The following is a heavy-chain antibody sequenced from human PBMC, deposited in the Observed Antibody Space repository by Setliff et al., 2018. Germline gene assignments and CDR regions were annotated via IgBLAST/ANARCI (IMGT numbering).Heavy chain of an antibody. CDR1: GFTFSSYN. D-gene: IGHD3-10*01. CDR3: ARLRPSVRALQPFDY. Sequence: GSLRLSCAASGFTFSSYNMDWVRQAPGKGLEWIGSIYHSGSTYYNPSLKSRVTISVDTSKNQFSLKLSSVTAADTAVYYCARLRPSVRALQPFDYWGQGTLVTVSS. V-gene: IGHV4-38-2*01. J-gene: IGHJ4*02. CDR2: IYHSGST.